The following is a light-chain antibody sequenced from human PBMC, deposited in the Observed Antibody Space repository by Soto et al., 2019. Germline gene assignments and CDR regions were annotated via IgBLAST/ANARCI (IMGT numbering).Light chain of an antibody. V-gene: IGKV3-11*01. J-gene: IGKJ1*01. CDR1: QSISTH. CDR2: HAS. CDR3: QQRSDWPPWG. Sequence: EIVLTQSPATLSLSPGEGATLSCRASQSISTHLAWYQQRPGQAPRPLIYHASNRATGVPARFTGSGSGTDFTLTIHCLEPGDFAVYYCQQRSDWPPWGFGQGTKGETK.